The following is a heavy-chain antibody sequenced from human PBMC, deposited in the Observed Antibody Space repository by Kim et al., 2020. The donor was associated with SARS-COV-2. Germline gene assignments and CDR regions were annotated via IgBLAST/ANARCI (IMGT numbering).Heavy chain of an antibody. Sequence: HNTPSLKSRATISVATSKSQFSQKLSSVTAADTAVYYCARSVTHDYWGQGTLVTVSS. J-gene: IGHJ4*02. D-gene: IGHD4-4*01. CDR3: ARSVTHDY. V-gene: IGHV4-34*04.